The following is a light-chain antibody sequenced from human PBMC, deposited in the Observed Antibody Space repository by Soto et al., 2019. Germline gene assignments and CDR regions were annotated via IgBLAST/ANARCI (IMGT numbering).Light chain of an antibody. CDR2: DAS. Sequence: DIQMTQSPATLSASVGDRVTITCRASQSISSCLAWYQQKPGKVPKLLIDDASSLESGVPSRFSGSGSGTEFTLTISSLQPDDFATYYCQQYNTYPWTFGQGTKVEIK. CDR3: QQYNTYPWT. V-gene: IGKV1-5*01. CDR1: QSISSC. J-gene: IGKJ1*01.